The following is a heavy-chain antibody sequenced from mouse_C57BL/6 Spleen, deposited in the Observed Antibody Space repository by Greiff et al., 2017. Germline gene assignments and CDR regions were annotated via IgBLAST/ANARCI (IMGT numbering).Heavy chain of an antibody. J-gene: IGHJ2*01. Sequence: QVQLQQSGAELARPGASVKLSCKASGYTFTSYGISWVKQRTGQGLEWIGEIYPRSGNTYYNEKFKGKATLTAAKSSSTAYMELRSLTSEDSAVYFCAREGVNWHYFDYWGQGTTLTVSS. D-gene: IGHD4-1*01. CDR1: GYTFTSYG. CDR2: IYPRSGNT. CDR3: AREGVNWHYFDY. V-gene: IGHV1-81*01.